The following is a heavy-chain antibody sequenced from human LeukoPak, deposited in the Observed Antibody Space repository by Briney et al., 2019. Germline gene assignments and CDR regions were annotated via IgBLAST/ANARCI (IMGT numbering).Heavy chain of an antibody. D-gene: IGHD4-17*01. CDR1: GFTFDNFA. Sequence: GGSLRLSCAPSGFTFDNFAMTWVRQAPGKGLEWVSEITGSGGSTYYADSVKGRFTISRDNAKNSLYLQMNSLRAEDTAVYYCARDLPSYGDYLFDYWGQGTLVTVSS. J-gene: IGHJ4*02. CDR2: ITGSGGST. V-gene: IGHV3-23*01. CDR3: ARDLPSYGDYLFDY.